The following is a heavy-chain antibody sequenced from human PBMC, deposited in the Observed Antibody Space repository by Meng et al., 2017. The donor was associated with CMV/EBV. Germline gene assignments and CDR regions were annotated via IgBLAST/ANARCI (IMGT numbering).Heavy chain of an antibody. V-gene: IGHV1-69*05. CDR3: TGQDCSSTSCYTQTDYYYYGMDV. Sequence: VKVSCKASGGTFSSYAISWVRQAPGQGLEWMGGIIPIFGTANYAQKFQGRVTITTDESTSTAYMELSSLRSEDTAVYYCTGQDCSSTSCYTQTDYYYYGMDVWGQGTTVTVSS. J-gene: IGHJ6*02. CDR1: GGTFSSYA. CDR2: IIPIFGTA. D-gene: IGHD2-2*02.